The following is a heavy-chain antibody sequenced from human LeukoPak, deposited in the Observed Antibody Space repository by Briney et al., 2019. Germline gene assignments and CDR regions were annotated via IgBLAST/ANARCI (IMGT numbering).Heavy chain of an antibody. CDR2: VRSRANSYAT. J-gene: IGHJ4*02. CDR1: GFTFSGSA. CDR3: TTHFYDSSGYHYGAFDY. D-gene: IGHD3-22*01. V-gene: IGHV3-73*01. Sequence: PGGSLKLSCAASGFTFSGSAMHWVRQASGKGLEWVGRVRSRANSYATTYAASVKGRFSISRDDSKNTAFLEMNSLKTEDTAVYYCTTHFYDSSGYHYGAFDYWGQGTLVTVFS.